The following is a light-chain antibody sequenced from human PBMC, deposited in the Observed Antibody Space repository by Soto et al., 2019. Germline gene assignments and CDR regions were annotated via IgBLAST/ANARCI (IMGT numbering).Light chain of an antibody. V-gene: IGKV2-28*01. J-gene: IGKJ1*01. CDR3: MQALQSPRT. CDR1: QSLLHSYGYNY. Sequence: DLVMTQSPLSLPVTPGEPASISCRSTQSLLHSYGYNYLDWYLQKPGQSPQLLIYLGSNRSSGVPDRFSGSGSGTDFTLKISRVEAEDVGVYYCMQALQSPRTFGQGTKVEIK. CDR2: LGS.